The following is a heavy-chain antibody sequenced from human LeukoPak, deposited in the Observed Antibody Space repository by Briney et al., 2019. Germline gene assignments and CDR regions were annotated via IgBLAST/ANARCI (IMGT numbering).Heavy chain of an antibody. V-gene: IGHV3-21*01. D-gene: IGHD2-2*01. CDR1: GFTFKSYG. J-gene: IGHJ4*02. CDR2: IISSSNYI. CDR3: ATGDRYCSSTSCPLDY. Sequence: GGSLRLSCGASGFTFKSYGMNCVRQAPGKGLEWVSSIISSSNYIYYADSVKGRFTISRDNAKNPLYLQMNRLGAELTTIYYCATGDRYCSSTSCPLDYWGQGTLVTVSS.